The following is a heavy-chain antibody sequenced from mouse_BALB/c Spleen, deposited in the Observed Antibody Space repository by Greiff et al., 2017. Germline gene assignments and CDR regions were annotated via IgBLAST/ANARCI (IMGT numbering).Heavy chain of an antibody. J-gene: IGHJ3*01. Sequence: VQLQQSGAELVRPGSSVKISCKASGYAFSSYWMNWVKQRPGQGLEWIGQIYPGDGDTNYNGKFKGKAKLTADKSSSPAYMQLSSLTSEDSGVYFCARSDGGGFAYWGQGTLVTVSA. V-gene: IGHV1-80*01. CDR1: GYAFSSYW. CDR2: IYPGDGDT. CDR3: ARSDGGGFAY.